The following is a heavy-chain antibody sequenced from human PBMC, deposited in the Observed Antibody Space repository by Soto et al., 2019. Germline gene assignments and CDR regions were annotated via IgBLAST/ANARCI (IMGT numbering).Heavy chain of an antibody. CDR1: GYRFTNYW. Sequence: PGESLKISCKGSGYRFTNYWIAWVRQMPGKGLEWMGVIYPGDSNTKYSPSFQGQVTISADKSITTAYLQWSSLKASDTAMYYCTRRHYGSGSYYNLEGYGAFDIWGQGTMVTVSS. CDR3: TRRHYGSGSYYNLEGYGAFDI. D-gene: IGHD3-10*01. V-gene: IGHV5-51*01. CDR2: IYPGDSNT. J-gene: IGHJ3*02.